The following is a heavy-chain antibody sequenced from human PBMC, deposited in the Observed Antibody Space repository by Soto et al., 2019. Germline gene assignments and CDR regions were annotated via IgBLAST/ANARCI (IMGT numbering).Heavy chain of an antibody. CDR1: GGSITNYY. V-gene: IGHV4-59*01. CDR3: SKYRHSDADGYTLDL. Sequence: PSETLSLTCTIYGGSITNYYWSWIRQPPGKALEWIGYVYDSGSTKYNPSLERRATISADTSKNQFSLRVTSATAPDTHTDSGSKYRHSDADGYTLDLWGQGILVTVSS. CDR2: VYDSGST. D-gene: IGHD5-12*01. J-gene: IGHJ5*02.